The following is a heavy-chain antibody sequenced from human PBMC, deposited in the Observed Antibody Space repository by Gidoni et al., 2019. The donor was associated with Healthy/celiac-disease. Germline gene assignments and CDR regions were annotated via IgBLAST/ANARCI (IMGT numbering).Heavy chain of an antibody. CDR3: ARVMYSSSYYYGMDV. V-gene: IGHV4-59*01. Sequence: STNYNPSLKSRVTISVDTSKNQFSLKLSSVTAADTAVYYCARVMYSSSYYYGMDVWGQGTTVTVSS. CDR2: ST. J-gene: IGHJ6*02. D-gene: IGHD6-6*01.